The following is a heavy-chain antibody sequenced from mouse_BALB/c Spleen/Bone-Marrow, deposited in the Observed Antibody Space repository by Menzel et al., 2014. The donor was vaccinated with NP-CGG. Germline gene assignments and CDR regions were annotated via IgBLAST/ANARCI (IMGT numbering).Heavy chain of an antibody. CDR3: ARSDYRYDPFAY. Sequence: QVQLQQSGAELVMPGASVKMSCKASGYTFTDYWMHWVKQRPGQGLEWIGAIDTSDSYTSYNQKFKGQATLTVDESTSTAYMQLSSLTSEDSAVYYCARSDYRYDPFAYWGQGTLATVSA. CDR2: IDTSDSYT. D-gene: IGHD2-14*01. J-gene: IGHJ3*01. CDR1: GYTFTDYW. V-gene: IGHV1-69*01.